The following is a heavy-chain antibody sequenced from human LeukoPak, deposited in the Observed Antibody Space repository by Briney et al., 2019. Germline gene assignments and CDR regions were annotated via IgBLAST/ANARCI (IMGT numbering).Heavy chain of an antibody. CDR3: ARGGPMVRGVIIPSQRFDP. CDR1: GGSFSGYY. J-gene: IGHJ5*02. Sequence: PSETLSLTCAVYGGSFSGYYWSWIRQPPGKGLERIGEINHSGSTNYNPSLKIRVTISVDTSKNQFSLKLSSVTAADTAVYYCARGGPMVRGVIIPSQRFDPWGQGTLVTVSS. D-gene: IGHD3-10*01. CDR2: INHSGST. V-gene: IGHV4-34*01.